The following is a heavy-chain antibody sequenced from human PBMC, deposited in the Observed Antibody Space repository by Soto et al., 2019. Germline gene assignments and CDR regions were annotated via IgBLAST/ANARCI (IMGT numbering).Heavy chain of an antibody. J-gene: IGHJ4*02. Sequence: QVQLVESGGGVVQPGRSLRLSCAASGFSFSSYGMHWVRQAPGKGLEWVAVIWFDGSTIYYGDSVKGRFTISRDNSKNTLDLQRSSLRAEDTAVYYCARDGTSGSSSGDYWGQGTLVTVSS. V-gene: IGHV3-33*01. CDR3: ARDGTSGSSSGDY. CDR1: GFSFSSYG. CDR2: IWFDGSTI. D-gene: IGHD1-26*01.